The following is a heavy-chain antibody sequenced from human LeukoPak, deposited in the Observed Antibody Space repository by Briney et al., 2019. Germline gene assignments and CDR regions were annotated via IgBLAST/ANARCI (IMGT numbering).Heavy chain of an antibody. D-gene: IGHD6-19*01. CDR1: GYTFTGYY. J-gene: IGHJ4*02. CDR3: ATASRFEQWLASN. CDR2: INPNSGGT. V-gene: IGHV1-2*02. Sequence: ASVKVSCKASGYTFTGYYMHWVRQAPGQGLEWMGWINPNSGGTNYAQKFQGRVTMTRDTSISTAYMELSRLRSDDTAVYYCATASRFEQWLASNWGQGTLVTVSS.